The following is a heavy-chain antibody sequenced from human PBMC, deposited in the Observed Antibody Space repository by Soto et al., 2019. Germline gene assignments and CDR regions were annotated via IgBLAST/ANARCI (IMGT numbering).Heavy chain of an antibody. CDR1: GFTVSSNY. Sequence: GGSLRLSCAASGFTVSSNYMSWVRQAPGKGLEWVSVIYSGGSTYYADSVKGRFTISRDNSKNTLYLQMNSLRAEDTAVYYCARDQIPTGMDVWGQGTTVTVSS. J-gene: IGHJ6*02. V-gene: IGHV3-66*01. CDR3: ARDQIPTGMDV. CDR2: IYSGGST.